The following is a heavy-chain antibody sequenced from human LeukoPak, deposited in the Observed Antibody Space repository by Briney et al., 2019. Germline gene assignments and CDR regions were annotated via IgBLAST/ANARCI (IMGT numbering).Heavy chain of an antibody. CDR3: ARERIAVADESSWFDY. CDR2: INPNSGGT. CDR1: GYTFTGYY. D-gene: IGHD6-19*01. J-gene: IGHJ4*02. Sequence: ASVKVSCKASGYTFTGYYMHWARQAPGQGLEWMGWINPNSGGTNYAQKFQGRVTMTRDTSISTAYMELSRLRSDDTAVYYCARERIAVADESSWFDYWGQGTLVTVSS. V-gene: IGHV1-2*02.